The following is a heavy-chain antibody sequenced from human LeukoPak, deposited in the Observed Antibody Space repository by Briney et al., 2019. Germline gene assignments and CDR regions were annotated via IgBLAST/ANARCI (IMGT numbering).Heavy chain of an antibody. V-gene: IGHV3-30*03. CDR1: GFTFCRYV. D-gene: IGHD5/OR15-5a*01. Sequence: GGSLRLSCAASGFTFCRYVMHWVRQAPGKGLEWVSRILVDGSNTYYADSVKGRFTISRDNSKNTLYLQMNSLRAEDTAVYYCAGYYGTGQDSVYDHFDYWGQGNLVTVSS. CDR3: AGYYGTGQDSVYDHFDY. CDR2: ILVDGSNT. J-gene: IGHJ4*02.